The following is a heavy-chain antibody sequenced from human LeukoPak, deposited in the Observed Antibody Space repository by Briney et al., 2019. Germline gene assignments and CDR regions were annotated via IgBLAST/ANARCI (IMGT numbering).Heavy chain of an antibody. CDR1: GGSFSGYY. V-gene: IGHV4-34*01. D-gene: IGHD6-19*01. CDR2: INHSGST. Sequence: PSETLSHTCAVYGGSFSGYYWSWIRQPPGKGLEWIGEINHSGSTNYNPSLKSRVSISVDTSKNQFSLKLSSVTAAGTAVSYCARTAIAVAGRPFDYWGQGTLVTVSS. CDR3: ARTAIAVAGRPFDY. J-gene: IGHJ4*02.